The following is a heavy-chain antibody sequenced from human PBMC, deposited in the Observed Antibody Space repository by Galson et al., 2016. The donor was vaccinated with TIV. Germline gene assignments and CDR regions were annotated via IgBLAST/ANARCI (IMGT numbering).Heavy chain of an antibody. CDR2: IRYTGTYT. V-gene: IGHV3-30*02. J-gene: IGHJ4*02. D-gene: IGHD2-21*01. CDR1: GFALRNYG. Sequence: LRLSCATSGFALRNYGMHWVRQAPGKGLEWLAFIRYTGTYTTYADSIQGRFTLSRDISESTLYLHMNNLRPDDTAIYYCVKDQLPYCGGDCFQPPLDSWGQGTLLTVSA. CDR3: VKDQLPYCGGDCFQPPLDS.